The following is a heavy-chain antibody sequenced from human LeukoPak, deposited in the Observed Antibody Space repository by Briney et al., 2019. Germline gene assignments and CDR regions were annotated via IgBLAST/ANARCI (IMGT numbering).Heavy chain of an antibody. CDR1: GFTFSDYY. CDR3: ARDDLYSGSYHDY. Sequence: PGGSLRLSCVASGFTFSDYYMSWIRQAPGKGLEWVSYISSSGSTIYYADSVKGRFTISRDNAKNSLYLQMNSLRAEDTAVYYCARDDLYSGSYHDYWGQGTLVTVSS. D-gene: IGHD1-26*01. CDR2: ISSSGSTI. V-gene: IGHV3-11*04. J-gene: IGHJ4*02.